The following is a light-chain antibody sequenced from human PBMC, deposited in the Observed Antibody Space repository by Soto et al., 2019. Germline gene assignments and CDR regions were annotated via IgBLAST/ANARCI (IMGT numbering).Light chain of an antibody. Sequence: EIVMTQSPATLSVSPGERATLSCRASQSVSTYLAWYQQKPGQPPRLLMYDASNRATGIPAKFSGSGSGTDFTLTISSLEPEDSAVYYCQQRSTWPPWTFGQGTKVDIK. J-gene: IGKJ1*01. CDR1: QSVSTY. CDR3: QQRSTWPPWT. V-gene: IGKV3-11*01. CDR2: DAS.